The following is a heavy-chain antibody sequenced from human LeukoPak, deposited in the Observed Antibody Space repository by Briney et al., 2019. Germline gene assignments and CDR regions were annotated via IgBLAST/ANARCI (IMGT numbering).Heavy chain of an antibody. CDR2: IWYDGSNQ. Sequence: GRSLRLSCAAAGFTFSSYGMHWVRQAPGKGLEWVAVIWYDGSNQLYADSVKGRFTISRDNPKNTLYLQMSSLRVADTAVYYCARGYYGSGSHCCHMDVWGKGTTITVS. CDR3: ARGYYGSGSHCCHMDV. J-gene: IGHJ6*03. D-gene: IGHD3-10*01. CDR1: GFTFSSYG. V-gene: IGHV3-33*01.